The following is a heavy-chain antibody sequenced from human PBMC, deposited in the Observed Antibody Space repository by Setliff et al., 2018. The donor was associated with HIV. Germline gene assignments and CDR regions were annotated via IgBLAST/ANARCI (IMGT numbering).Heavy chain of an antibody. D-gene: IGHD2-15*01. Sequence: SETLSLTCFVSGVSISGHFWGWIRQPPGKGLEWIGYIYSSGTTQYNPSVESRVTMSLDTSRDQFSLNLRSVAAADTAVYYCARARRAGSGPKYFQHWGQGTLVTVSS. CDR1: GVSISGHF. J-gene: IGHJ1*01. V-gene: IGHV4-4*09. CDR2: IYSSGTT. CDR3: ARARRAGSGPKYFQH.